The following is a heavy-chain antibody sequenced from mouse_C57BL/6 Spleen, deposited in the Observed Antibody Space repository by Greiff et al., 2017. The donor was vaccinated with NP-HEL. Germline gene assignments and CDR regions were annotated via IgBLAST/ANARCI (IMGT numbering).Heavy chain of an antibody. CDR3: ARFITTVVDPFAY. D-gene: IGHD1-1*01. CDR2: IHPNSGST. CDR1: GYTFTSYW. Sequence: QVQLQQPGAELVKPGASVKLSCKASGYTFTSYWMHWVKQRPGQGLEWIGMIHPNSGSTNYNEKFKSKATLAVDKSSSTAYMQLSSLTSEDSAVYYCARFITTVVDPFAYWGQGTLVTVSA. V-gene: IGHV1-64*01. J-gene: IGHJ3*01.